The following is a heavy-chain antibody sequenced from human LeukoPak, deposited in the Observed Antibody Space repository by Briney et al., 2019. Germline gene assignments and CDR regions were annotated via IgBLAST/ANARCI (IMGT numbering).Heavy chain of an antibody. J-gene: IGHJ4*02. CDR3: ARGISGTWGVDRDY. V-gene: IGHV3-53*01. CDR1: GFIVSSNY. Sequence: PGGSLRLSCAASGFIVSSNYMHWVRQAPGKGLEWVSVIYNGGNTYYADSVKGRFTMSRDNSKNTLYLQMNSLRAEDTAVYYCARGISGTWGVDRDYWGQGTLVTVSS. D-gene: IGHD3-16*01. CDR2: IYNGGNT.